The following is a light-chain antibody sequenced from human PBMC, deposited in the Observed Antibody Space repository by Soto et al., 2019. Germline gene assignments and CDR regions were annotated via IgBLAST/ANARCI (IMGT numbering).Light chain of an antibody. CDR3: HQYHSPPQT. Sequence: EIVLMQSPGTLSLSPGERATLSCRASQTMTRAYVAWYQQKPGQAPRLLIYAASYRATVISDKFSGSGSGTDFSLTISRLEPEDSAVYYCHQYHSPPQTFGQGTKVEIK. J-gene: IGKJ2*01. V-gene: IGKV3-20*01. CDR2: AAS. CDR1: QTMTRAY.